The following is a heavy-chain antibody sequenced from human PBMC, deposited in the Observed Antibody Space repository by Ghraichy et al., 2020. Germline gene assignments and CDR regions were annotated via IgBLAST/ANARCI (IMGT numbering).Heavy chain of an antibody. D-gene: IGHD5-18*01. CDR2: ISGSGDNT. J-gene: IGHJ4*02. CDR3: AKDWYSYGPRPYYFDY. Sequence: GGSPRLSCAASGFTFSNYAMSWVRQAPGKGLEWVSAISGSGDNTYYADSVKGRITISRDNSKNTLFLQMNSLRAEDTAIYSCAKDWYSYGPRPYYFDYWGRGTLVTVSS. CDR1: GFTFSNYA. V-gene: IGHV3-23*01.